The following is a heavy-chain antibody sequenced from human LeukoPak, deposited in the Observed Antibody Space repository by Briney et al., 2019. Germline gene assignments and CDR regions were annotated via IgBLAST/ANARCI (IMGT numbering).Heavy chain of an antibody. Sequence: SGTLSLTCAVSGGSISSSNWWSWVRQPPGEGLEWIGEIYHSGSTNYNPSLKSRVTISVDKSKNQFSLKLSSVTAADTAVYYRARSTYYYDTLDYWGQGTLVTVSS. CDR1: GGSISSSNW. CDR2: IYHSGST. D-gene: IGHD3-22*01. V-gene: IGHV4-4*02. J-gene: IGHJ4*02. CDR3: ARSTYYYDTLDY.